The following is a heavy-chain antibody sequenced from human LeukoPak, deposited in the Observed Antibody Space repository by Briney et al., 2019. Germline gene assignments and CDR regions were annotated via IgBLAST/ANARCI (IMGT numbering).Heavy chain of an antibody. CDR3: ARPYSSSYRFDP. D-gene: IGHD6-13*01. Sequence: SETLALTCTVSGGSISSYYWSWIRQPPGKGLEWIGYIYYSGSTNYNPSLKSRVTISIDTSKNQFSLKLSSVTAADTAVYYCARPYSSSYRFDPWGQGTLVTVSS. J-gene: IGHJ5*02. CDR2: IYYSGST. CDR1: GGSISSYY. V-gene: IGHV4-59*12.